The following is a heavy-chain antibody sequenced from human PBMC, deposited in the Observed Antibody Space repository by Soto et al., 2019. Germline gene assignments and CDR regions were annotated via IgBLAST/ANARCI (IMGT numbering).Heavy chain of an antibody. J-gene: IGHJ4*02. CDR2: ISGSGGST. Sequence: GGSLRLSCAASGFTFSSYAMSWVRQAPGKGLEWVSAISGSGGSTYYADSVKGRFTISRDNSKNTLYLQMNSLRAEDTAVYYCAETATMVYAYDYFDYWGQGTLVTVSS. D-gene: IGHD2-8*01. V-gene: IGHV3-23*01. CDR1: GFTFSSYA. CDR3: AETATMVYAYDYFDY.